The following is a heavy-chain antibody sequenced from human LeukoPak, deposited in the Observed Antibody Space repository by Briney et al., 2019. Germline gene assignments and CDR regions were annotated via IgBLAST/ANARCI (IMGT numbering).Heavy chain of an antibody. V-gene: IGHV4-39*01. Sequence: SETLSLTCTVSGGSISSSSYYWGWIRQPPGKGLEWIGEINHSGSTNYNPSLKSRVTISVDTSKNQFSLKLSSVTAADTAVYYCARHKIRRYSYGPGAFDIWGQGTMVTVSS. CDR1: GGSISSSSYY. CDR3: ARHKIRRYSYGPGAFDI. CDR2: INHSGST. D-gene: IGHD5-18*01. J-gene: IGHJ3*02.